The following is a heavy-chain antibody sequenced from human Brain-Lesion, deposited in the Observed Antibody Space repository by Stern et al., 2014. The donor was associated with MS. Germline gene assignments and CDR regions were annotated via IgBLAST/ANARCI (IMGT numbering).Heavy chain of an antibody. J-gene: IGHJ5*01. V-gene: IGHV3-74*02. Sequence: EVQLEESGGGLVQPGGSLRLSCAASGFTFSNYWMPWVRQAPGKGLVWVSRVNNDGRRTSYADSVKGRFTMSRDNAKNTLYLQMNRLRVEDTAIYYCARGERWFDSWGQGTLVTVSS. CDR3: ARGERWFDS. CDR1: GFTFSNYW. CDR2: VNNDGRRT. D-gene: IGHD3-10*01.